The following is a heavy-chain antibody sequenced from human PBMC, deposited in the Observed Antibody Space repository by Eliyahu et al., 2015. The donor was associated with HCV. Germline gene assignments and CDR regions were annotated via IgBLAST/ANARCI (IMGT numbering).Heavy chain of an antibody. CDR2: IYHSGDT. D-gene: IGHD3-10*02. V-gene: IGHV4-59*01. J-gene: IGHJ3*02. CDR3: ARTARVLDM. Sequence: QVLLQESVPGLVKPSETLSLTCTVSDDSISGYYWSWIRQPPGKGLEWIGYIYHSGDTKHNPSLKSRVTISMDTSKSQFSLKLTSVTAADTAVYYCARTARVLDMWGQGTVVTVSS. CDR1: DDSISGYY.